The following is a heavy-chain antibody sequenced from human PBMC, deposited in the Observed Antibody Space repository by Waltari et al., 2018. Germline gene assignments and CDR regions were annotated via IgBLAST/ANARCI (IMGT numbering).Heavy chain of an antibody. CDR1: GFSLTGNW. J-gene: IGHJ4*02. CDR2: IKQYGSET. Sequence: EVQLVESGGGLVQRRGSLSLSCAAPGFSLTGNWMSRVRQAPGKGMGWVANIKQYGSETNYVDSVKGRFTISRDNAKNSLYLQMNSLRAEDTAVYYCARGRITIGPWGQGSLVTVSS. CDR3: ARGRITIGP. V-gene: IGHV3-7*01. D-gene: IGHD3-10*01.